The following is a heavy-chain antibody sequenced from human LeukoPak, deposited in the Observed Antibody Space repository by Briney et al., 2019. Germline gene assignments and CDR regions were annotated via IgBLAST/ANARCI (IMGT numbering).Heavy chain of an antibody. Sequence: ASVKVSCKASGYTFTCYGISWVRQAPGQGLEWMGWISAYNGNTNYAQKLQGRVTMTTDTSTSTAYMELRSLRSDDTAVYYCASTAAAGTGDAFDIWGQGTMVTVSS. CDR2: ISAYNGNT. CDR3: ASTAAAGTGDAFDI. CDR1: GYTFTCYG. D-gene: IGHD6-13*01. V-gene: IGHV1-18*01. J-gene: IGHJ3*02.